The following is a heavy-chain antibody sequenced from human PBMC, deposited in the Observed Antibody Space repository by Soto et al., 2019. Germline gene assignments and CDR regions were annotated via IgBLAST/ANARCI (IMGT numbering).Heavy chain of an antibody. CDR3: ARSGPVVPAANTPFDY. CDR2: IYYSGST. D-gene: IGHD2-2*01. J-gene: IGHJ4*02. CDR1: GGSISSGDYY. V-gene: IGHV4-30-4*01. Sequence: SETLSLTCTVSGGSISSGDYYWSWIRQPPGKGLEWIGYIYYSGSTYYNPSLKSRVTISVDTSKNQFSLKLSSVTAADTAVYYCARSGPVVPAANTPFDYWGQGTLVTVSS.